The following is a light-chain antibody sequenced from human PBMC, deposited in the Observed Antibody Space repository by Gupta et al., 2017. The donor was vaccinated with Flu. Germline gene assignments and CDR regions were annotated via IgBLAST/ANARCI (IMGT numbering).Light chain of an antibody. Sequence: PSSLSASVGDRVTITCRASQSISSYLNWYQQKGGKAPRLLIYVASSLQSGVPSRFSGSGAGTDFTLTISRLQPEDFATYYCQQTDSTPLTFGGGTKVEIK. CDR3: QQTDSTPLT. J-gene: IGKJ4*01. V-gene: IGKV1-39*01. CDR2: VAS. CDR1: QSISSY.